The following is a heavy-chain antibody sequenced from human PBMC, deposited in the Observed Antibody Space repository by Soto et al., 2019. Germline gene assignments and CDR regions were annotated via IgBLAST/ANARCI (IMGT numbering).Heavy chain of an antibody. CDR3: ARGFNTFDY. J-gene: IGHJ4*02. Sequence: WTWIRQPPGRGLEWIGYIYYIGSTNYNPSLRSRVTISIDTSKNQFSLNLTSVTAADTAVYYCARGFNTFDYWGQGILVTVSS. CDR2: IYYIGST. V-gene: IGHV4-59*01.